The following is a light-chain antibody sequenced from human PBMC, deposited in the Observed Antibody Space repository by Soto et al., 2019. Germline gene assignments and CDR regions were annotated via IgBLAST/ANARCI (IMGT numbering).Light chain of an antibody. Sequence: MQSPCTLSLSPGGIVTISCRASQSISSYLNWYQQKPGKAPKLLIYAASSLQSGVPSRFSGSGSGTDFTLTISSLQPEDFATYYCQQSYSTPLTFGGGTKVDI. J-gene: IGKJ4*01. CDR3: QQSYSTPLT. V-gene: IGKV1-39*01. CDR2: AAS. CDR1: QSISSY.